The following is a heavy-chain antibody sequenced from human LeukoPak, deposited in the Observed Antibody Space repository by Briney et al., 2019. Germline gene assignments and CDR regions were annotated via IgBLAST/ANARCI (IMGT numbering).Heavy chain of an antibody. Sequence: SETLSLTCAVYGGSFSGYYWSWIRQPPGKGLEWIGEINHSGSTNYNPSLKSRVTISVDTSKNQFSLMLSSVTAAYTAVYYCARGRFDFWSGPFAGDWGQGTLVTVS. CDR1: GGSFSGYY. D-gene: IGHD3-3*01. CDR2: INHSGST. CDR3: ARGRFDFWSGPFAGD. V-gene: IGHV4-34*01. J-gene: IGHJ4*02.